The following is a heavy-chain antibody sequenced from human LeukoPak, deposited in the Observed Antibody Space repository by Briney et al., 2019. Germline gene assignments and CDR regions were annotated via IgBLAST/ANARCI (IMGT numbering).Heavy chain of an antibody. CDR3: ARDPNYYGSGSSFDY. CDR1: GFTFSSYA. J-gene: IGHJ4*02. Sequence: PGRSLRLSCAASGFTFSSYAMRWVRQAPGKGLEWVSAISGSGGSTYYADSVTGRFTIARDNSNNTLYLQMNSLRAEDTAVYYCARDPNYYGSGSSFDYWGQGTLVTVSS. D-gene: IGHD3-10*01. V-gene: IGHV3-23*01. CDR2: ISGSGGST.